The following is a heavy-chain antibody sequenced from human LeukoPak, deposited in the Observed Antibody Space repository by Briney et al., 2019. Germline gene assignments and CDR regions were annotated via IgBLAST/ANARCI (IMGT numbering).Heavy chain of an antibody. CDR2: INPNSGGT. CDR3: ARTHYYDSSGYRKKDYFFDY. V-gene: IGHV1-2*02. J-gene: IGHJ4*02. D-gene: IGHD3-22*01. Sequence: ASVKVSCKASGYTFTGYYMHWVRQAPGQGLEWMGWINPNSGGTNYAQKFQGRVTVTRDTSISTAYMELSRLRSDDTAVYYCARTHYYDSSGYRKKDYFFDYWGQGTLVTVSS. CDR1: GYTFTGYY.